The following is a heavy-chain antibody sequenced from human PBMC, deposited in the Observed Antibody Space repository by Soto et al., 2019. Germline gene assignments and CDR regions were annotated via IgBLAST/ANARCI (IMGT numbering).Heavy chain of an antibody. J-gene: IGHJ4*02. D-gene: IGHD3-10*01. CDR1: GFTFSSYA. V-gene: IGHV3-30-3*01. CDR3: ARDGGGGWFKYGY. Sequence: GSLRLSCAASGFTFSSYAMHWVRQAPGKGLEWVAVISYDGSNKYYADSVKGRFTISRDNSKNTLYLQMNSLRAEDTAVYYCARDGGGGWFKYGYWGQGTLVTVSS. CDR2: ISYDGSNK.